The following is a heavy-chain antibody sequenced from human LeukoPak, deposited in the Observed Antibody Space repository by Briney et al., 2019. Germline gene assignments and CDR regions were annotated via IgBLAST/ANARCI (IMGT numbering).Heavy chain of an antibody. CDR3: AKNKDYDSSGYYWRPFDY. D-gene: IGHD3-22*01. Sequence: PGGSLRLSCEASGVTFSSYVMSWVRQAPGKGPEWVSGISGSGGGTYYADSVKGRFTISRDNSKNTLYLQMNTLRAEDTAVYFCAKNKDYDSSGYYWRPFDYWGQGTLVTASS. CDR1: GVTFSSYV. J-gene: IGHJ4*02. CDR2: ISGSGGGT. V-gene: IGHV3-23*01.